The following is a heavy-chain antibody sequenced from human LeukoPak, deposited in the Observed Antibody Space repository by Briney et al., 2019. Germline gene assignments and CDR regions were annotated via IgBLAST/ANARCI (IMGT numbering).Heavy chain of an antibody. V-gene: IGHV3-23*01. CDR1: GFTFSSYA. CDR3: AKEGYDFSSGYQPRGYYYYYMDV. Sequence: PGGSLRLSCAASGFTFSSYAMSWVRQAPGKGLEWVSAISGSGGSTYYADSVKGWFPISRDNSKNTLYLQMNSLRAEDTAMYYCAKEGYDFSSGYQPRGYYYYYMDVWCKGTTVTVSS. CDR2: ISGSGGST. D-gene: IGHD3-3*01. J-gene: IGHJ6*03.